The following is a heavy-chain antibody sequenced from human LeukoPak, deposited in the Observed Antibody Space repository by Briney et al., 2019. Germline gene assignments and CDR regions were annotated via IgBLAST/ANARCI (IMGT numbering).Heavy chain of an antibody. D-gene: IGHD5-12*01. CDR2: IRGSGGST. J-gene: IGHJ4*02. Sequence: GGSLRLSCAASGFTVSSNYMSWVRQAPGKGLEWVSAIRGSGGSTYYADSVKGRFTISRDNSKNTLYLQMNSLRAEDTALYYCAKWLRAPYYFDYWGQGTLVTVSA. CDR1: GFTVSSNY. CDR3: AKWLRAPYYFDY. V-gene: IGHV3-23*01.